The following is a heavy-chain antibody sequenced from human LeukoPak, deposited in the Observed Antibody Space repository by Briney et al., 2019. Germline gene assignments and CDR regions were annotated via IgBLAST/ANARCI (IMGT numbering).Heavy chain of an antibody. CDR1: GFTFSSYA. D-gene: IGHD6-19*01. J-gene: IGHJ4*02. CDR3: ARDPYSSGLSHFDY. CDR2: ISYDGSNK. V-gene: IGHV3-30-3*01. Sequence: GGSLRLSCAAFGFTFSSYAMHWVRQAPGKGLEWVAVISYDGSNKYYADSVKGRFTISRDNSKNTLYLQMNSLRAEDTAVYYCARDPYSSGLSHFDYWGQGTLVTVSS.